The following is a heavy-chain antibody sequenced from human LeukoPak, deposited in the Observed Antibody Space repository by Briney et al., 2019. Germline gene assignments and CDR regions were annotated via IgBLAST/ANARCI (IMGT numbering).Heavy chain of an antibody. CDR3: ARDRDPPSPYDAFDI. V-gene: IGHV1-2*02. J-gene: IGHJ3*02. D-gene: IGHD3-10*01. Sequence: ASVKVSCKASGYTFSGYYMFWVRQAPGQGLEWMGWINPNNSGTQYAQKFQGRVTVTRDTSISTAYMELSRLRSDDTAVYYCARDRDPPSPYDAFDIWGQGTMVTVSS. CDR2: INPNNSGT. CDR1: GYTFSGYY.